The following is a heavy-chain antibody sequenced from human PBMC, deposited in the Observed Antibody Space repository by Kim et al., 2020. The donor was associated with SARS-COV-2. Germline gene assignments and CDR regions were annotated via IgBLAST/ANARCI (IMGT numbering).Heavy chain of an antibody. J-gene: IGHJ4*02. CDR2: INPSGGST. CDR1: GYTFTSYY. CDR3: ARDDPLGGATRTPFDY. Sequence: ASVKVSCKASGYTFTSYYMHWVRQAPGQGLEWMGIINPSGGSTSYAQKFQGRVTMTRDTSTSTVYMELSSLRSEDTAVYYCARDDPLGGATRTPFDYWGQGTLATVSS. D-gene: IGHD1-26*01. V-gene: IGHV1-46*01.